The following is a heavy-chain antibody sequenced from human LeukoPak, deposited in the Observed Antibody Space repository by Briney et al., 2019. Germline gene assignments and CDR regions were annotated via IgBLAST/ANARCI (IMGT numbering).Heavy chain of an antibody. Sequence: ASVKVSCKASGGTFSSYAISWVRQAPGQGLEWMGGIIPIFGTANYAQKFQGRVTITADESTSTAYMELSSLRSEDTAVYYCARGYSPYCSSTSCPYFWGQGTLVTVSS. J-gene: IGHJ4*02. CDR3: ARGYSPYCSSTSCPYF. D-gene: IGHD2-2*01. CDR1: GGTFSSYA. V-gene: IGHV1-69*13. CDR2: IIPIFGTA.